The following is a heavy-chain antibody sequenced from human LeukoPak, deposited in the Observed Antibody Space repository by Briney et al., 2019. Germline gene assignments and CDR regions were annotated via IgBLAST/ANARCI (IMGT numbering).Heavy chain of an antibody. Sequence: SETLSLTCTVSGDSINSLDLWSWVRQPPGKGLEWIGEMYLSGTTHSNPSVKSRVTISIDKSKNQFFLNLSSVTAADTAVYYCARSKDGFNADYWGQGILVTVSS. V-gene: IGHV4-4*02. CDR1: GDSINSLDL. J-gene: IGHJ4*02. CDR2: MYLSGTT. CDR3: ARSKDGFNADY. D-gene: IGHD5-24*01.